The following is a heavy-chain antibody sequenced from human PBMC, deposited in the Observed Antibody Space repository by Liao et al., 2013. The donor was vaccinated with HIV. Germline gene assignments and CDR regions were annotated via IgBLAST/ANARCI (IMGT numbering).Heavy chain of an antibody. CDR3: ARAPRCSESYRRKMAACAEHLQH. Sequence: QVQLQRWGAGLLKPSETLSLTCAVYGGSFSGYYWSWIRHPPGKGLEWIGEIDHSGNSKYNPSLKSRVTISVDTSKNQFSLNLSSVTAADTAVYYCARAPRCSESYRRKMAACAEHLQHWGQGSLVTVSS. CDR2: IDHSGNS. CDR1: GGSFSGYY. V-gene: IGHV4-34*01. J-gene: IGHJ1*01. D-gene: IGHD1-26*01.